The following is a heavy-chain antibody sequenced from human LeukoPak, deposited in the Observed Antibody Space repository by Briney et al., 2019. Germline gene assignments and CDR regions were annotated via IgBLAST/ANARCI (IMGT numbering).Heavy chain of an antibody. CDR3: ASHRVVITSNWFDP. J-gene: IGHJ5*02. CDR2: IYTSGST. CDR1: GGSISSYY. D-gene: IGHD3-22*01. Sequence: SETLSLTCTVSGGSISSYYGSWIRQPPGKGLEWIGYIYTSGSTNYNPSLKSRVTISVDTSKNQFSLKLSSVTAADTAVYYCASHRVVITSNWFDPWGQGTLVTVSS. V-gene: IGHV4-4*09.